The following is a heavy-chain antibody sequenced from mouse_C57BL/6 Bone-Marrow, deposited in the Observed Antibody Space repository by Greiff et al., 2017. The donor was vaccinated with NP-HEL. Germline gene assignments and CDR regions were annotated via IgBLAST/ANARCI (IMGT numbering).Heavy chain of an antibody. D-gene: IGHD1-1*01. CDR2: ISNGGGST. J-gene: IGHJ4*01. Sequence: DVKLVESGGGLVQPGGSLKLSCAASGFTFSDYYMYWVRQTPEKRLEWVAYISNGGGSTYYPDTVKGRFTISRDNAKNTLYLQMSRLKSEDTAMYYCARVLRYAMDYWGQGTSVTVSS. CDR1: GFTFSDYY. V-gene: IGHV5-12*01. CDR3: ARVLRYAMDY.